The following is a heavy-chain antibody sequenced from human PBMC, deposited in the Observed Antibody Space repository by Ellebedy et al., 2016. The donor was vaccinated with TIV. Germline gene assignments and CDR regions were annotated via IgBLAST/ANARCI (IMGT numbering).Heavy chain of an antibody. J-gene: IGHJ4*02. CDR3: ARDSGVAPFFDY. D-gene: IGHD5-12*01. Sequence: GESLKISXAASGFTFSSYAMHWVRQAPGKGLEWVAVISYDGSNKYYADSVKGRFTISRDNSKNTLYLQMNSLRAEDTAVYYCARDSGVAPFFDYWGQGTLVTVSS. V-gene: IGHV3-30-3*01. CDR2: ISYDGSNK. CDR1: GFTFSSYA.